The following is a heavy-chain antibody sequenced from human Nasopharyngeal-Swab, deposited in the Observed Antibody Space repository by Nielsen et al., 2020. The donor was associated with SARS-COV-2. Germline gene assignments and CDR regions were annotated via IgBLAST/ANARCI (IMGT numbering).Heavy chain of an antibody. CDR3: AKPPMGDLRGWFDP. D-gene: IGHD3-16*01. J-gene: IGHJ5*02. Sequence: GESLKISCAASGFAFSSYGMHWVRQVPGEGLEWVAVISYDGNNKYYVDSVKGRFTISRDNSKKKLYLQMNSLRGDDTAVYYCAKPPMGDLRGWFDPWGQGTLVTVSS. V-gene: IGHV3-30*18. CDR2: ISYDGNNK. CDR1: GFAFSSYG.